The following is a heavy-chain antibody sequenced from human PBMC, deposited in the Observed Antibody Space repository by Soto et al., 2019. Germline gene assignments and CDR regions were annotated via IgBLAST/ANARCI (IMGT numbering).Heavy chain of an antibody. CDR1: GYTFTSYG. D-gene: IGHD2-2*01. V-gene: IGHV1-18*01. J-gene: IGHJ4*02. CDR2: ISAYNGNT. CDR3: ARDSSVVVPAARNDY. Sequence: ATVKVSCKASGYTFTSYGISWVRQAPGQGLEWMGWISAYNGNTNYAQKLQGRVTMTTDTSTSTAYMELRSLRSDDTAVYYCARDSSVVVPAARNDYWGQGTLVTVSS.